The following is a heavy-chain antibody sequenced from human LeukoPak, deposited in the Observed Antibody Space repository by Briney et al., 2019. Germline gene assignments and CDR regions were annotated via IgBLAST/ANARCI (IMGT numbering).Heavy chain of an antibody. V-gene: IGHV3-66*01. J-gene: IGHJ4*02. Sequence: PGGSLRLSCAASGFTVSSNYMSWVRQAPGKGLEWVSVFYSGGSTHYADSVKGRFTISRDNSKNTLYLQMNSLRPEDTAVYYCARGMDDFWSGYLFWGQGTLVTVSS. D-gene: IGHD3-3*01. CDR1: GFTVSSNY. CDR3: ARGMDDFWSGYLF. CDR2: FYSGGST.